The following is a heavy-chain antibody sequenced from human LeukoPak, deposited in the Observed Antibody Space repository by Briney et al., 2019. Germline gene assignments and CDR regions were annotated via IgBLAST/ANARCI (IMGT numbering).Heavy chain of an antibody. D-gene: IGHD5-12*01. CDR2: TYYSSKWYT. V-gene: IGHV6-1*01. CDR3: ARGWLRSGFDL. CDR1: GGSVSSA. J-gene: IGHJ4*02. Sequence: SQTLSLTCAISGGSVSSAWNWIRQSPSRGLEWLGRTYYSSKWYTDYAVSVKGRVSISPDTSKNQLSLQLSSVTPEDTAVYYCARGWLRSGFDLWGQGTLVTVSS.